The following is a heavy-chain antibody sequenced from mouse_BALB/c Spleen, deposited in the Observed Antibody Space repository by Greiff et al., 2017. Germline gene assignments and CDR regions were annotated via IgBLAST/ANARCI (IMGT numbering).Heavy chain of an antibody. J-gene: IGHJ4*01. V-gene: IGHV5-9-4*01. CDR3: ARDGTTMITGAMDY. D-gene: IGHD2-4*01. CDR1: GFTFSSYA. CDR2: ISSGGSYT. Sequence: EVMLVESGGGLVKPGGSLKLSCAASGFTFSSYAMSWVRQSPEKRLEWVAEISSGGSYTYYPDTVTGRFTISRDNAKNTLYLEMSSLRSEDTAMYYCARDGTTMITGAMDYWGQGTSVTVSS.